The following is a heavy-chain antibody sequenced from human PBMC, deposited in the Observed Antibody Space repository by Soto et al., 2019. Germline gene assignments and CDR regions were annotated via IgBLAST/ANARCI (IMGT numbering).Heavy chain of an antibody. CDR2: IYPGDSDT. CDR3: ARLPPDFSSSGTDY. V-gene: IGHV5-51*01. D-gene: IGHD6-6*01. CDR1: GYSFTSYW. J-gene: IGHJ4*02. Sequence: GESLRISCKCSGYSFTSYWIGWVRQMPGKGLEWMGIIYPGDSDTRYSPSFQGQVTISADKSISTAYLQWSSLNASDTAMYYCARLPPDFSSSGTDYWGQGTLVTVSS.